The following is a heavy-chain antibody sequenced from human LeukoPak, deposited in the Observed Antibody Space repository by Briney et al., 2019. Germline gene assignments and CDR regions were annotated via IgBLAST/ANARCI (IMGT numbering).Heavy chain of an antibody. J-gene: IGHJ4*02. CDR2: IIPIFDTA. CDR3: ARKDSSSSGFDY. V-gene: IGHV1-69*13. Sequence: ASVKVSCKASGYTFTSYYMHWVRQAPGQGLQWVGGIIPIFDTANYAQKFQGRVTITADESTNTAYMELSSLRSEDTAVYYCARKDSSSSGFDYWGQGTLVTVSS. D-gene: IGHD6-6*01. CDR1: GYTFTSYY.